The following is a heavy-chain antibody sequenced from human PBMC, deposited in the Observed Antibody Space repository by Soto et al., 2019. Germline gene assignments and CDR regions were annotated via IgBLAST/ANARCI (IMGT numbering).Heavy chain of an antibody. CDR1: GFTFSSYA. Sequence: PGGSLRLSCAASGFTFSSYAMSWVRQAPGKGLEWVSAISGSGGSTYYADSVKGRFTISRDNSKNTLYLQMNSLRAEDTAVYYCAKGNSYDFWSGVLAYNWFDPWGQGTLVTVSS. V-gene: IGHV3-23*01. D-gene: IGHD3-3*01. J-gene: IGHJ5*02. CDR3: AKGNSYDFWSGVLAYNWFDP. CDR2: ISGSGGST.